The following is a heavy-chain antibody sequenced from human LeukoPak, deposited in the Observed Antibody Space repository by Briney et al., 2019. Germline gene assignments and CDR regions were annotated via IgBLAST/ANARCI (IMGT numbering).Heavy chain of an antibody. CDR3: ARTPAIAVAGMSFRFDP. J-gene: IGHJ5*02. V-gene: IGHV1-69*13. CDR1: GGTFSSYA. CDR2: IIPIFGTA. D-gene: IGHD6-19*01. Sequence: SVTVSCKASGGTFSSYAISWVRQAPGQGLEWMGGIIPIFGTANYAQKFQGRVTITADESTSTAYMELSSLRSEDTAVYYCARTPAIAVAGMSFRFDPWGQGTLVTVSS.